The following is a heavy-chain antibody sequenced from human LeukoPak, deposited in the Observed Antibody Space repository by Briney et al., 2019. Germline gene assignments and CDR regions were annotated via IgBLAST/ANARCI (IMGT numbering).Heavy chain of an antibody. CDR2: VYSGGST. CDR1: GVSTYSNY. CDR3: ARDLGWDNITSFHF. D-gene: IGHD1-26*01. Sequence: GGSLRLSCGAAGVSTYSNYMSWVRQPPGKGREWVSVVYSGGSTNHAESVRGRFIVSRDLSRNTIYLQMNDLRPEDTAVYYCARDLGWDNITSFHFWGQGVLVTVSS. V-gene: IGHV3-66*02. J-gene: IGHJ4*02.